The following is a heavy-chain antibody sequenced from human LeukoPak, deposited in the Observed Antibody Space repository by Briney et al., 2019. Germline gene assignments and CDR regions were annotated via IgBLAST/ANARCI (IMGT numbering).Heavy chain of an antibody. CDR3: ARDVRAVYDFWSGYSKAYYYYGMDV. CDR2: ISYDGSNK. J-gene: IGHJ6*02. V-gene: IGHV3-30-3*01. CDR1: GLTFSSYA. Sequence: GGSLRLSCAASGLTFSSYAMHWVRQAPGKGLEWVAVISYDGSNKYYADSVKGRFTISRDNSKNTLYLRMNSLRAEDTAVYYCARDVRAVYDFWSGYSKAYYYYGMDVWGQGTTVTVSS. D-gene: IGHD3-3*01.